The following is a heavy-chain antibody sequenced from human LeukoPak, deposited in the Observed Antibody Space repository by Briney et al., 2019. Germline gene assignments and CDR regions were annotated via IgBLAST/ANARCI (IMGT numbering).Heavy chain of an antibody. CDR2: ISASGGST. D-gene: IGHD4-17*01. CDR1: GFTFSSSD. Sequence: GGSLRLSCAASGFTFSSSDMSWVRQAPGKGLEWVSAISASGGSTYYVDSVKGRFTISRDNSKNTLYLQMNSLRAEDTAVYYCAKRPQNYGVDYWGQGTLVTVSS. V-gene: IGHV3-23*01. CDR3: AKRPQNYGVDY. J-gene: IGHJ4*02.